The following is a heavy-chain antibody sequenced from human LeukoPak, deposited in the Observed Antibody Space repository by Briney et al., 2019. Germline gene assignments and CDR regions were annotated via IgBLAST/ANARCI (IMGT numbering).Heavy chain of an antibody. CDR3: VGGYDPHY. Sequence: TGGSLRLSCEASGFTFSNFWMHWVRQAPGKGLVWVSRINSDGSDTSYADSVKGRLTISRDNAKNTLYLQMNSLRAEDTAIYYCVGGYDPHYWGQGTLVTVSS. CDR1: GFTFSNFW. V-gene: IGHV3-74*01. CDR2: INSDGSDT. J-gene: IGHJ4*02. D-gene: IGHD2-8*02.